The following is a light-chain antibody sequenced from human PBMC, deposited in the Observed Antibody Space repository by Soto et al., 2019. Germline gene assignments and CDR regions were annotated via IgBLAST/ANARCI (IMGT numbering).Light chain of an antibody. CDR1: QSISSY. J-gene: IGKJ4*01. V-gene: IGKV1-39*01. CDR2: AAS. CDR3: QQSYSTPQVT. Sequence: DIQMTQSPSSLSASVGDRVTITCRASQSISSYLNRYQQKPGKAPKLLIYAASSLQSGVPSRFSGSGSGTDFTLTISSLQPEDFATYYCQQSYSTPQVTFGGGTKVEIK.